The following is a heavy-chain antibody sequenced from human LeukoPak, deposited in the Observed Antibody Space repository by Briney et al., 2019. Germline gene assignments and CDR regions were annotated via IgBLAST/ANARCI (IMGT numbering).Heavy chain of an antibody. CDR3: AKERAEICIPVLDN. Sequence: GGSLRLSCAASGFTFSNYAMSWVRQAPGKVLEWVSGISGGGATFYADSVKGRFTISRDNSKNALFLQMNSLGVEDTALYYCAKERAEICIPVLDNWGQGTLVTVSS. J-gene: IGHJ4*02. V-gene: IGHV3-23*01. CDR1: GFTFSNYA. CDR2: ISGGGAT. D-gene: IGHD2-21*01.